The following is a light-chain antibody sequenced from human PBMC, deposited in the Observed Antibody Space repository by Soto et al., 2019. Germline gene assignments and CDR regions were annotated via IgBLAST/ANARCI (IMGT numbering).Light chain of an antibody. CDR2: DVS. CDR1: SSDVGGYNY. V-gene: IGLV2-14*01. CDR3: SSSKSSSTSGYV. Sequence: QSALTQPASVSGSPGQSITISCTGTSSDVGGYNYVSWYQQHPGKAPKLMIYDVSNRPSGVSNRFSGSKSGNTASLTISGLQAEDEADYYCSSSKSSSTSGYVFGTGXKATGL. J-gene: IGLJ1*01.